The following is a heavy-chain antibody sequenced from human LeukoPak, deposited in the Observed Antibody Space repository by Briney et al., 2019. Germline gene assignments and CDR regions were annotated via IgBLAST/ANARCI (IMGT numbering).Heavy chain of an antibody. Sequence: PGGSLRLSCAASGFTFSTYAMSWVRQAPGKGLEWVSAICGSDGSRYYADSVKGRFTISRDNSKNTLYLQMNSLRAEDTAVYYCTKGTIWLPFDYWGQGTLVTVSS. J-gene: IGHJ4*02. CDR2: ICGSDGSR. V-gene: IGHV3-23*01. D-gene: IGHD5-18*01. CDR3: TKGTIWLPFDY. CDR1: GFTFSTYA.